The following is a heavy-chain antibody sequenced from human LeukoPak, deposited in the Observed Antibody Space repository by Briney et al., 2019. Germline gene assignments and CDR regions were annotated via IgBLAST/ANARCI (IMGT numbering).Heavy chain of an antibody. J-gene: IGHJ6*02. V-gene: IGHV1-69*13. D-gene: IGHD3-3*01. CDR2: IIPIFGTA. CDR1: GGTFSSYA. CDR3: ARDSGSIFGGVTHRGGIDV. Sequence: GASVKVSCKASGGTFSSYAISWVRQAPGQGLEWMGGIIPIFGTANYAQKFQGRVTITADESTSTAYMELSSLRSEDTAVYYCARDSGSIFGGVTHRGGIDVWGQGTTVTVSS.